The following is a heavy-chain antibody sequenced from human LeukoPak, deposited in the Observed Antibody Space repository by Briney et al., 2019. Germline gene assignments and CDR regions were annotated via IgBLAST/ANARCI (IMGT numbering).Heavy chain of an antibody. Sequence: PGESLKISGKGSGHSFTSYWIGWGRQMPGKGLEGMGIIYPGDSDARYSPSFQGQVTISADKSISTAYLQWSSLKASDTAMYYCAKSDGPNGHFDYWGQGTLVTVSS. D-gene: IGHD5-24*01. CDR3: AKSDGPNGHFDY. J-gene: IGHJ4*02. CDR1: GHSFTSYW. CDR2: IYPGDSDA. V-gene: IGHV5-51*01.